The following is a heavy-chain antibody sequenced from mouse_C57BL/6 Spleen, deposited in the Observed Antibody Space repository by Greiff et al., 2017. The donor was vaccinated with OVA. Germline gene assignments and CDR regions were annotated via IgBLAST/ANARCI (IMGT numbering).Heavy chain of an antibody. V-gene: IGHV1-54*01. CDR3: ARRDYDWYFDV. D-gene: IGHD2-4*01. J-gene: IGHJ1*03. CDR1: GYAFTNYL. CDR2: INPGSGGT. Sequence: QVQLQQSGAELVRPGTSVKVSCKASGYAFTNYLIEWVKQRPGQGLEWIGVINPGSGGTNYNEKFKGKATLTADKSSSTAYMQLSSLTSEDSAVYVCARRDYDWYFDVWGTGTTVTVSS.